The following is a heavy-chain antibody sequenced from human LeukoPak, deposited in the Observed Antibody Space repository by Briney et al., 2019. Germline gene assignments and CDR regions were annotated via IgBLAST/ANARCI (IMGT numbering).Heavy chain of an antibody. D-gene: IGHD3-3*01. V-gene: IGHV3-7*01. Sequence: GGSLRLSCAASGFTFSSYWMSWVRQAPGKGLEWVANIKQDGSEKYYVDSVKGRFTISRDNAKNSLYLQMNSLRAEDMAVYYCARMDYDFWSGYSIDYWGQGTLVTVSS. CDR3: ARMDYDFWSGYSIDY. CDR2: IKQDGSEK. J-gene: IGHJ4*02. CDR1: GFTFSSYW.